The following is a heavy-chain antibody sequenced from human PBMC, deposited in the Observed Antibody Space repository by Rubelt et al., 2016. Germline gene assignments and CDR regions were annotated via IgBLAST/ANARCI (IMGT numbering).Heavy chain of an antibody. D-gene: IGHD1-14*01. Sequence: QVQLVQSGAEVKKPGASVKVSCKASRYTFTGYYIHWVRQAPGQGLEWMGRIDPNNGGTIYAQKFQGRVTLTSDTSVSTAYMELNSLTSDDTAVYYCARATRNYNWFDPWGQGTLVSVSS. CDR1: RYTFTGYY. V-gene: IGHV1-2*06. CDR3: ARATRNYNWFDP. CDR2: IDPNNGGT. J-gene: IGHJ5*02.